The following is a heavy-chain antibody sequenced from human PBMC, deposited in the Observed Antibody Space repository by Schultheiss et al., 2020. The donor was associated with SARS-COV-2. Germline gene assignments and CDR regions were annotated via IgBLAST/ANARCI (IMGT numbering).Heavy chain of an antibody. CDR3: ARDPYSSGYLDY. CDR1: GGTFSSYT. D-gene: IGHD6-19*01. CDR2: IIPILGIA. V-gene: IGHV1-69*04. J-gene: IGHJ4*02. Sequence: SVKVSCKASGGTFSSYTISWVRQAPGQGLGWMGRIIPILGIANYAQKFQGRVTITADKSTSTAYMELSSLRSEDTAVYYCARDPYSSGYLDYWGQGTLVTVSS.